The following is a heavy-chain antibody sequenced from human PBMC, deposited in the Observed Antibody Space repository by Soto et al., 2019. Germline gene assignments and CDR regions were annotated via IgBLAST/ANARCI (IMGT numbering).Heavy chain of an antibody. D-gene: IGHD1-26*01. J-gene: IGHJ4*02. Sequence: QVQLEESGGGLVKPGGSRRLSCAASGFTFSDYYMSWIRQAPGKGLEWVSYISRSGRTISYADSVKGRFTISRDNAKNSLYLQMNSLRAEDTAVYYCARDWDNGSYGGSAYWGQGTLVTVSS. CDR2: ISRSGRTI. CDR1: GFTFSDYY. V-gene: IGHV3-11*01. CDR3: ARDWDNGSYGGSAY.